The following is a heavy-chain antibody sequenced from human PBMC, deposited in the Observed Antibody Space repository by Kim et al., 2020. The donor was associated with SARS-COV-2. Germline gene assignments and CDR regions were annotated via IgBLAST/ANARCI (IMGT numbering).Heavy chain of an antibody. V-gene: IGHV4-34*01. D-gene: IGHD3-3*01. CDR2: ISHSGSS. CDR3: ARGKRDIAIFGLNIRWDPFDY. J-gene: IGHJ4*02. CDR1: GGSFSAYY. Sequence: SETLSLTCAVYGGSFSAYYWNWIRQPPGKGLEWIGEISHSGSSNYHPSLKSRATISVDTSKNQFSLRLSSVTAADTAVYFCARGKRDIAIFGLNIRWDPFDYWSQGTLVTVSS.